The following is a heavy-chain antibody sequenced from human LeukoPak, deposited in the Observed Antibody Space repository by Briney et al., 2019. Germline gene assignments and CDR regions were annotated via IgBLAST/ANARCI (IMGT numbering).Heavy chain of an antibody. CDR2: IYSSGST. J-gene: IGHJ2*01. CDR1: GGSIGSYY. Sequence: SETLSLTCTVYGGSIGSYYWSWIRQPAGKGLEWIGRIYSSGSTNYNPSLKSRVTISVDPSKNQFSRKLISVTAADTAVYYCARGQYHLLYWYFDLWGRGTLVTVSS. CDR3: ARGQYHLLYWYFDL. V-gene: IGHV4-4*07. D-gene: IGHD2-2*01.